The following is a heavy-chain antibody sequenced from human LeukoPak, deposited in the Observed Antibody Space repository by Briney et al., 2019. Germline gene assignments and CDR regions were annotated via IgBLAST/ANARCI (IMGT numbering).Heavy chain of an antibody. CDR2: IYYSGST. CDR1: GGSITNYY. J-gene: IGHJ4*02. Sequence: SETLSLTCTVSGGSITNYYWTWIRQPPGKELEWIGFIYYSGSTNYSPSLKSRVTISVDTSKNQFSLKLSSVTAADTAVYYCARERYYDSSGYYGAYYFDYWGQGTLVTVSS. CDR3: ARERYYDSSGYYGAYYFDY. V-gene: IGHV4-59*01. D-gene: IGHD3-22*01.